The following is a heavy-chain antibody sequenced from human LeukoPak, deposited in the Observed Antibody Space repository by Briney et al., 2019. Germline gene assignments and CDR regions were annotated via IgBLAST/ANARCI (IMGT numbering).Heavy chain of an antibody. V-gene: IGHV4-31*03. D-gene: IGHD2-2*01. J-gene: IGHJ4*02. CDR2: IYYSGST. Sequence: PSETLSLTCTVSGGSISSGGYYWSWLRQHPGKGLEWIVYIYYSGSTYYNPSLKSRITISVDTSKNQFSLKLSSVTAADTAVYYCARGFGGSSTSYAYHFGYWGQGTLVTVSS. CDR1: GGSISSGGYY. CDR3: ARGFGGSSTSYAYHFGY.